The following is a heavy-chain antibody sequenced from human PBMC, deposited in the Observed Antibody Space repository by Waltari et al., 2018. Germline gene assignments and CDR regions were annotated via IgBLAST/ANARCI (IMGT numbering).Heavy chain of an antibody. CDR1: GFTFRSYE. D-gene: IGHD7-27*01. CDR2: ISSSGNTI. Sequence: EVQLVESGGGLVQPGGSLRLSCAASGFTFRSYEMNWVRQAPGKGLEWVSYISSSGNTIYYADSVKGRFTISRDNAKNSLYLQMNSLRAEDTAVYYCARDSIRTGEFDYWGQGTLVTVSS. CDR3: ARDSIRTGEFDY. J-gene: IGHJ4*02. V-gene: IGHV3-48*03.